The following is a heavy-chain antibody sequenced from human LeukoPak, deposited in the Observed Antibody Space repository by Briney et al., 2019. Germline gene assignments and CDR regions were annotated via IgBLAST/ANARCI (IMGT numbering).Heavy chain of an antibody. V-gene: IGHV4-30-2*01. D-gene: IGHD3-22*01. CDR2: IYHSGST. CDR1: GGSISSGGYY. Sequence: SETLSLTCTVSGGSISSGGYYWSWIRQPPGKGLEWIGYIYHSGSTYYNPSLKSRVTISVDRSKNQFSLKLSSVTAADTAVYYCAREITMIEVRAFDIWGQGTMVTVSS. J-gene: IGHJ3*02. CDR3: AREITMIEVRAFDI.